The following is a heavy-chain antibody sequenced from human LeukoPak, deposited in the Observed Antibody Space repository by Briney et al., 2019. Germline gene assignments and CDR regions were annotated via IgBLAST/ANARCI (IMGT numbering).Heavy chain of an antibody. CDR3: ARILDCSSSSCSYGMDV. V-gene: IGHV4-59*08. D-gene: IGHD2-15*01. CDR1: GGSMSSYY. Sequence: TASETLSLTCAVSGGSMSSYYWSWIRQPPGKGLEWIGYIFYSGSTNYNPSLKSRVTISVDTSKNQFSLKLSSVTAADTAVYYCARILDCSSSSCSYGMDVWGQGTTVTVPS. CDR2: IFYSGST. J-gene: IGHJ6*02.